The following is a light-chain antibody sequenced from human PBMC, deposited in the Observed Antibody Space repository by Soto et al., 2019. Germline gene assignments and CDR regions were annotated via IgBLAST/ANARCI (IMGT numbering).Light chain of an antibody. V-gene: IGLV1-40*01. CDR1: SSNIGAGYD. J-gene: IGLJ1*01. CDR2: GNS. CDR3: QSSDSGLSAF. Sequence: QSVLTQPPSVSGAPGQRVTISCNGSSSNIGAGYDVHWYQQLPGTAPKLLIYGNSNRPSGVPDRFSGSKSGTSASLAITGLQAEDEADYYCQSSDSGLSAFFGTGTKLTVL.